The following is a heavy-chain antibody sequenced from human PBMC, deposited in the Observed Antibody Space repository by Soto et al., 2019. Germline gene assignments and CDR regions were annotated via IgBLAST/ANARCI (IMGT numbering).Heavy chain of an antibody. J-gene: IGHJ6*01. D-gene: IGHD3-10*01. Sequence: QVQLVQSGAEVKKPGASVKVSCKASGYTFSNYGISWVRQAPGQGLEWMGWISGDNGHRKFAQNFQGKVTLTTDTSTGTAYMELRSLRSDDTAVYYCARDGSVRGIIHYYHHSGMDVWGQGTTVTVSS. CDR2: ISGDNGHR. CDR3: ARDGSVRGIIHYYHHSGMDV. V-gene: IGHV1-18*01. CDR1: GYTFSNYG.